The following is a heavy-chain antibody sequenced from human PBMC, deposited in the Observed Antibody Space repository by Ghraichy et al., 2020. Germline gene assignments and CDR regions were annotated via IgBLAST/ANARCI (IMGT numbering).Heavy chain of an antibody. CDR3: ARDETSLGIENY. D-gene: IGHD7-27*01. V-gene: IGHV1-2*02. CDR2: INPNSGGT. J-gene: IGHJ4*02. CDR1: GYTFTGYY. Sequence: ASVKVSCKASGYTFTGYYMHWVRQAPGQGLEWMGWINPNSGGTNYAQKFQGRVTMTRDTSISTAYMELSRLRSDDTAVYYCARDETSLGIENYWGQGTLVTVSS.